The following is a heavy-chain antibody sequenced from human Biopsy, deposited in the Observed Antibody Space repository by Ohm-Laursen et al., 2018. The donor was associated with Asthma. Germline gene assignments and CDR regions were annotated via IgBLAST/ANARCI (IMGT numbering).Heavy chain of an antibody. Sequence: ATVKISCKASGYTFNAYYIHWVRQAPGQEFEWMGRINPNSGNTHYAHKFQGRVTMTRDTSISTVYMELTRLRSDDTAVYYCARAPQPQNYGSGNAQYGLDVWGQGTTVTVSS. CDR2: INPNSGNT. J-gene: IGHJ6*02. CDR3: ARAPQPQNYGSGNAQYGLDV. V-gene: IGHV1-2*06. CDR1: GYTFNAYY. D-gene: IGHD3-10*01.